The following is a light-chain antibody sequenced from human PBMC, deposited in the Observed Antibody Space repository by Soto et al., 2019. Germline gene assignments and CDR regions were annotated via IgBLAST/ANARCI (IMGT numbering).Light chain of an antibody. CDR1: QSVHTY. V-gene: IGKV1-39*01. Sequence: DIQMTQSPSSLSTSLGYSITISCLTSQSVHTYLNWYQHKPGTAPKLLIYGASRLQSGVPSRFRGTGSGTDFTLIINSLQPDDVATYYCQQGYSSPHAFGQGTKVDIK. CDR2: GAS. CDR3: QQGYSSPHA. J-gene: IGKJ2*01.